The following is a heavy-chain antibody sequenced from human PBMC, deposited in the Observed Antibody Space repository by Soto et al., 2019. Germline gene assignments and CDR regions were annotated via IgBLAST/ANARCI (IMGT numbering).Heavy chain of an antibody. CDR3: ARGWLRDPWMY. D-gene: IGHD5-12*01. J-gene: IGHJ4*02. CDR1: GFIFSSYT. V-gene: IGHV3-21*01. CDR2: ISASSTYI. Sequence: EVQLVESGGGLVKPGGSLRLSCAASGFIFSSYTMNWVRQAPGKGLEWVSSISASSTYIYYADSLKDRFTISRDNAHNSLYLQLNSLRAEDTAVYYCARGWLRDPWMYWGQGTLVTVSS.